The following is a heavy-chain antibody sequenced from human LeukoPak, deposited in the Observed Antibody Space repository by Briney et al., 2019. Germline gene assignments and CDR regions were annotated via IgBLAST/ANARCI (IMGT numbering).Heavy chain of an antibody. Sequence: SETLSLTCTVSGGSISSYYWSWIRQPPGKGLEWTGYIYYSGSTNYNPSLKSRVTISVDTSKNQFSLKLSSVTAADTAVYYCARVNYYYYMDVWGKGTTVTVSS. CDR2: IYYSGST. J-gene: IGHJ6*03. CDR1: GGSISSYY. CDR3: ARVNYYYYMDV. V-gene: IGHV4-59*01.